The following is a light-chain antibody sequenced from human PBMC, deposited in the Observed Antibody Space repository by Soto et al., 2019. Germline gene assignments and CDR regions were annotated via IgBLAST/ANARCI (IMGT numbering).Light chain of an antibody. V-gene: IGKV1-9*01. J-gene: IGKJ3*01. Sequence: IQLTQSPSSLSASVGDRVTITCRASQGISSFLAWYQQKPGKAPKLLIYGASTLHSGVPSRFSGSGSGTYITLIISSLHPEDFATYCCQQHNSFPIPFGPGTKVDIK. CDR2: GAS. CDR3: QQHNSFPIP. CDR1: QGISSF.